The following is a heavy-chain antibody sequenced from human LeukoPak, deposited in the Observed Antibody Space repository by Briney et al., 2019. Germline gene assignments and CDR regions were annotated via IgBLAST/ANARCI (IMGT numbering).Heavy chain of an antibody. J-gene: IGHJ4*02. CDR1: GFTLSSYE. CDR3: AKDQGITMVRGVYLFDY. V-gene: IGHV3-48*03. D-gene: IGHD3-10*01. CDR2: MSSSGNSK. Sequence: PGGSLRLSCAASGFTLSSYEMNWVRQAPGKGLEWVSYMSSSGNSKHYADSVKGRFTISRDNSKNTLYLQMNSLRAEDTAVYYCAKDQGITMVRGVYLFDYWGQGTLVTVSS.